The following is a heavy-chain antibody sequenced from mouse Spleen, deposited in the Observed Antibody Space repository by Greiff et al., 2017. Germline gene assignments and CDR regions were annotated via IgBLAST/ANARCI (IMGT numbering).Heavy chain of an antibody. CDR3: ARLDYGSSYDWYFDV. Sequence: EVQLQESGPELVKPGASVKIPCKASGYTFTDYNMDWVKQSPGKSLEWIGDINPNNGGTIYNQKFKSKATLTVDKSSSTAYMERRSLTSEDTAVYYCARLDYGSSYDWYFDVWGTGTTVTVSS. D-gene: IGHD1-1*01. J-gene: IGHJ1*03. V-gene: IGHV1-18*01. CDR2: INPNNGGT. CDR1: GYTFTDYN.